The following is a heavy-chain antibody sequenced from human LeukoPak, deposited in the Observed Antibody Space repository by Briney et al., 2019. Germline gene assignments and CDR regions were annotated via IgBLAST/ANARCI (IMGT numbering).Heavy chain of an antibody. CDR1: GFTFSSYS. J-gene: IGHJ4*02. D-gene: IGHD6-13*01. V-gene: IGHV3-21*04. Sequence: GGSLRLSCAASGFTFSSYSMNWVRQAPGKGLEWVSSISSSSSYIYYADSVKGRFTISRDNAKNSLYLQMNSLRAEDTAIYYCAKDRIAAAGTVDYWGQGTLVTVSS. CDR2: ISSSSSYI. CDR3: AKDRIAAAGTVDY.